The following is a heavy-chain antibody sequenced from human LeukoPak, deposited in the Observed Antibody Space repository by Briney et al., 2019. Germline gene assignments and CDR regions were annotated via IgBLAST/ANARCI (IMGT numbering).Heavy chain of an antibody. CDR2: ISGSGGST. CDR1: GFTFSSYA. CDR3: AKIPCGSCYEWYFDL. Sequence: GGSLRLSCAASGFTFSSYAMSWVRQAPGKGLEWVSAISGSGGSTYYADSVKGRFTISRDNSKNTLYLQMNSLRAEDTAVYYCAKIPCGSCYEWYFDLWGRGTLVTVSS. J-gene: IGHJ2*01. D-gene: IGHD2-15*01. V-gene: IGHV3-23*01.